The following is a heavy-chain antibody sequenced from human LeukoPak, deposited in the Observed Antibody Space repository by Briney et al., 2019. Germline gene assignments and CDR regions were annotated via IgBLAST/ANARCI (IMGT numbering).Heavy chain of an antibody. CDR3: ARDRLSVTTD. J-gene: IGHJ4*02. CDR1: GFTFSSYS. V-gene: IGHV3-21*01. CDR2: ISSSSDYI. Sequence: GGSLRLSSAAPGFTFSSYSMNWVRQAPGRGLEWVSFISSSSDYIYYADSVKGRITISTDNANNSLYLQMNSLRDEDTAVYYCARDRLSVTTDWGQGTLVTVSS. D-gene: IGHD4-17*01.